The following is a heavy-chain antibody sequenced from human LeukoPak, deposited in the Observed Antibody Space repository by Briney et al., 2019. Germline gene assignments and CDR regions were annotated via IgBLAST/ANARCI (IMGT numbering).Heavy chain of an antibody. CDR3: AKPMVISIAVAGTNPPQDY. CDR1: GFTFSSYS. Sequence: GGSLRLSCAASGFTFSSYSMNWVRQAPGKGLEWVSSISSSSSYIYYADSVKGRFTISRDNSKNTLYLQMNSLRAEDTAVYYCAKPMVISIAVAGTNPPQDYWGQGTLVTVSS. D-gene: IGHD6-19*01. J-gene: IGHJ4*02. CDR2: ISSSSSYI. V-gene: IGHV3-21*04.